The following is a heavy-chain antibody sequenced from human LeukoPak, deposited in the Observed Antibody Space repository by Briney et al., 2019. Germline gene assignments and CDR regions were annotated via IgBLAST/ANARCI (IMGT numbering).Heavy chain of an antibody. CDR2: IYYSGST. J-gene: IGHJ5*02. D-gene: IGHD3-10*01. V-gene: IGHV4-59*01. CDR3: ARGMVRGSNWFDP. Sequence: SETLSLTCTVTGGSISNYYWSWIRQPPGKGLEWVGYIYYSGSTNYNPSLKSRVTISVDTSKNQFSLKLSSVTAADTAVYYCARGMVRGSNWFDPWGQGTLVTVSS. CDR1: GGSISNYY.